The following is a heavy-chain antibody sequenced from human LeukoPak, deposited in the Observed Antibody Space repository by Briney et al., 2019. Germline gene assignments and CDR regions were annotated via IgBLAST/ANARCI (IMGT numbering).Heavy chain of an antibody. CDR2: INSDGRGT. CDR3: ARPPAYDSRNYYFAY. CDR1: GFTFSTYW. Sequence: PGGSLRLSCAASGFTFSTYWMHWVRPVPGKGLVWVSHINSDGRGTSYADSVKGRFTISRDNAKNTVYLQMNSLRVEDTAVYYCARPPAYDSRNYYFAYWGQGILVTVSS. J-gene: IGHJ4*02. V-gene: IGHV3-74*01. D-gene: IGHD3-22*01.